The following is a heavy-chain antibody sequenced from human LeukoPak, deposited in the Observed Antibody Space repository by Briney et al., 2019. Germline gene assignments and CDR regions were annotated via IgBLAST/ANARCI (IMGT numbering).Heavy chain of an antibody. J-gene: IGHJ6*03. V-gene: IGHV3-48*03. CDR2: ISSSGSSI. D-gene: IGHD3-16*01. CDR1: GFTFSSYE. Sequence: GGSLRLSCAASGFTFSSYEMNWVRQAPGKGLEWVSYISSSGSSIYYADSVKGRFTISRDNAKNSLYLQMNSLRAEDTAVYHGARVRGGPMDVWGKGTTVTVSS. CDR3: ARVRGGPMDV.